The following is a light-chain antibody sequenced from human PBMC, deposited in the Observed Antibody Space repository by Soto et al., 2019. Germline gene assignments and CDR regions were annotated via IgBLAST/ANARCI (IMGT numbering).Light chain of an antibody. J-gene: IGLJ2*01. CDR2: EVS. Sequence: QSVLTQPASVSGSPGQSITISCTGTSSDVGGYNYVSWYQQHPGKAPKLMIYEVSNRPSGVSNRFSASKSGNTASLTISGLQAEDEADYYCSSYTSTSTDVVFGGGTKLTVL. CDR1: SSDVGGYNY. CDR3: SSYTSTSTDVV. V-gene: IGLV2-14*01.